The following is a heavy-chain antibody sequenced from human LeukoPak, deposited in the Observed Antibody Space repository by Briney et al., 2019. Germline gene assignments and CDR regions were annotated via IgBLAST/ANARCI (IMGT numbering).Heavy chain of an antibody. V-gene: IGHV1-24*01. D-gene: IGHD2-2*02. CDR3: VRPAAISEPDY. Sequence: ASVKVPCKVSGYTLTELSMHWVRHAPGKGLEWMGGFDPEDGETIYAQKFQGRVTMTEDTSTDTAYMELSSLRAEDTAVYYCVRPAAISEPDYWGQGTLVTVSS. J-gene: IGHJ4*02. CDR2: FDPEDGET. CDR1: GYTLTELS.